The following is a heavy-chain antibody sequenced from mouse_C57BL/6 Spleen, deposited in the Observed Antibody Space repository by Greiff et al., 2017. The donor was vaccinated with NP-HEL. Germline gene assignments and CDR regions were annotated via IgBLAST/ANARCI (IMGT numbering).Heavy chain of an antibody. Sequence: VQPQEPGAELVRPGTSVKSSCKASGYTFTSYWIHGVKQRPGQGLEWIGVLYPSDSYTNYSQKCKGKATLSVDTSTSTAYMQLSSLTSEDSAVYYCARSDGSSYSYYFDYWGQGTTLTVSS. D-gene: IGHD1-1*01. J-gene: IGHJ2*01. CDR3: ARSDGSSYSYYFDY. CDR2: LYPSDSYT. CDR1: GYTFTSYW. V-gene: IGHV1-59*01.